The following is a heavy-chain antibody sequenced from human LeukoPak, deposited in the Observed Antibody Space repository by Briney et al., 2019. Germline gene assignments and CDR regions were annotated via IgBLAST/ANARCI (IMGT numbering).Heavy chain of an antibody. Sequence: GASVKVSCEASGYTFTNYDISWVRQAPGQGLEWTGWISAYNGNTNYAQKLQGRVTLTTDTSTSTAYMELRSLRSDDTAVYYCARGHLTGTTANWFDPWGQGTLVTVSS. J-gene: IGHJ5*02. CDR2: ISAYNGNT. CDR1: GYTFTNYD. V-gene: IGHV1-18*01. D-gene: IGHD1-20*01. CDR3: ARGHLTGTTANWFDP.